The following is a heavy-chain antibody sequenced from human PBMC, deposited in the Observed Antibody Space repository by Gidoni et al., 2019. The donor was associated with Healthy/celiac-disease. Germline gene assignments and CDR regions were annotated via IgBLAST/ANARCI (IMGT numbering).Heavy chain of an antibody. CDR1: RGSISSGDYY. J-gene: IGHJ4*02. CDR2: RYYSGST. D-gene: IGHD3-10*01. V-gene: IGHV4-30-4*01. Sequence: QVQMQESGPGLVQPSQTRSLTCTVSRGSISSGDYYWSWIRQAPGTGLEWIGYRYYSGSTYYNPSLKSRVTISVDTSKNQFSLKLSSVTAADTAVYYCASSVRGDDYWGQGTLVTVSS. CDR3: ASSVRGDDY.